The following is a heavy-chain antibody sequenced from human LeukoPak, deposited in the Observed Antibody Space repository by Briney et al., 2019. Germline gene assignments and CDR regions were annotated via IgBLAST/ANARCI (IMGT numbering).Heavy chain of an antibody. J-gene: IGHJ3*02. CDR3: AKDGGGKYYVRHAFDI. CDR2: IIGSGGST. V-gene: IGHV3-23*01. CDR1: GFTFSSYA. D-gene: IGHD3-10*02. Sequence: GGSLRLSCAASGFTFSSYAMSWVRQAPGKGLEWVSAIIGSGGSTYYADSVKGRFTISRDNSKNTLYLQMNSLRAEDTAVYYCAKDGGGKYYVRHAFDIWGQGTMVTVSS.